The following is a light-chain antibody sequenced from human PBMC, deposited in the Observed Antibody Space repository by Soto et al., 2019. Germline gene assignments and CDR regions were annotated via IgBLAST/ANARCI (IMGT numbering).Light chain of an antibody. CDR1: QGISSA. J-gene: IGKJ3*01. Sequence: AIQLTQSPSSLSASVGDRVTITCRASQGISSALAWYQQKPGKAPKLLIYDASRLESGVPSRFSGSGSCTDFTLTISSLQPEDFATYYCQQFNSYPPFTFGPGTKVDIK. CDR3: QQFNSYPPFT. V-gene: IGKV1-13*02. CDR2: DAS.